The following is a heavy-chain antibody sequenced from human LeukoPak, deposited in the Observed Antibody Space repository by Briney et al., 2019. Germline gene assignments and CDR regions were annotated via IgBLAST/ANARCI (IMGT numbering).Heavy chain of an antibody. J-gene: IGHJ6*03. CDR1: GGTFISYA. Sequence: GASVKVSCKASGGTFISYAISWVRQAPGQGREWMGGIIPIFGTANYAQKFQGRVTITTDESTSTAYMELSSLRSEDTAVYYCATSYDSYAYYYMDVWGKGTTVTVSS. CDR3: ATSYDSYAYYYMDV. V-gene: IGHV1-69*05. CDR2: IIPIFGTA. D-gene: IGHD3-22*01.